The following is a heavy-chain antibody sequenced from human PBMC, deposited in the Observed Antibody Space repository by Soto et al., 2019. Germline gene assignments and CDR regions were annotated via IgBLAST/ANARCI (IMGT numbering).Heavy chain of an antibody. V-gene: IGHV3-21*01. D-gene: IGHD6-6*01. CDR3: ARTYSSSSPFDY. CDR2: ISSSSNYI. J-gene: IGHJ4*02. Sequence: GGSPRLSCAACGFTFCDYSINWVRQSPGKGLEWVSFISSSSNYIYYADSVKGRFTISRDNAKNSLFLQMNSLKAEDTAVYFCARTYSSSSPFDYWGLGTPVTVSS. CDR1: GFTFCDYS.